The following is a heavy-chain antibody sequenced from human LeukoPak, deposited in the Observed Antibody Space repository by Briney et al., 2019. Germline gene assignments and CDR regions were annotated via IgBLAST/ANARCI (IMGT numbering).Heavy chain of an antibody. Sequence: SETLSLTCTVSGGSISSYYRSWIRQPPGKGLEWIGYIYYSGSTNYNPSLMSRVTISVDTSKNQFSLKLSSVTAADTAVYYCARWTAGTRDAFDIWGQGTMVTVSS. CDR1: GGSISSYY. CDR2: IYYSGST. V-gene: IGHV4-59*01. J-gene: IGHJ3*02. CDR3: ARWTAGTRDAFDI. D-gene: IGHD1-1*01.